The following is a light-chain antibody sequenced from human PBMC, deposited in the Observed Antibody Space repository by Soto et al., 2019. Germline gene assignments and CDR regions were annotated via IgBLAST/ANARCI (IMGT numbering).Light chain of an antibody. CDR1: QSIGNF. J-gene: IGKJ1*01. CDR2: AAS. CDR3: QQSYNTPWT. Sequence: DNQMTQSPSSLSAYVGDKVSITCRASQSIGNFLNWYQQKPGKAPKLLIYAASNLQSGVPSSFSGSGSGTAFTLSFSSLQPEDFATYYCQQSYNTPWTFGQGTKVEIK. V-gene: IGKV1-39*01.